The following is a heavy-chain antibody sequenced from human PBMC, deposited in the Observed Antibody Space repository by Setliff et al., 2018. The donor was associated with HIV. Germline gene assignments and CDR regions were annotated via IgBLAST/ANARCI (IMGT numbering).Heavy chain of an antibody. CDR1: GSTFNFFA. CDR2: ISGCGSGSRT. V-gene: IGHV3-23*01. Sequence: PGGCLRLSCTAPGSTFNFFAVSWVRQAPGKGLEWISGISGCGSGSRTDYVDSVKGRFTISRDNSKNTLYLQLNSLRPEDTAIYYCAKHECCGGCYYYMDVWGKGTTVTVSS. J-gene: IGHJ6*03. D-gene: IGHD2-21*01. CDR3: AKHECCGGCYYYMDV.